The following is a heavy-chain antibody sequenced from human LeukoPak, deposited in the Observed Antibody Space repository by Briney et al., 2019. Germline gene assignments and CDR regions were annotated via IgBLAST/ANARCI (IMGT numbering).Heavy chain of an antibody. D-gene: IGHD4-17*01. CDR2: IRNSEYT. Sequence: SSEALSLTCTVSGASINGYFWTWIRQPAGKGLEFIGRIRNSEYTNYNPSLKSRLTMSLDMSKNQFSLKLTSVTAADTAVYYCARDGALDYGDYGYFDLWGRGTMVSVSS. J-gene: IGHJ2*01. V-gene: IGHV4-4*07. CDR3: ARDGALDYGDYGYFDL. CDR1: GASINGYF.